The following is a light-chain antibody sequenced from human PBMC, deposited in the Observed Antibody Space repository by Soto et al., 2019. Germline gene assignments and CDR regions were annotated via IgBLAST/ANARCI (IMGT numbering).Light chain of an antibody. CDR3: QQYDTWPLT. Sequence: RVMTQSRSTLSVSPGGRITIPCRARQSVGSNLAWYQQTPGQAPRLVIYDASTRATVIPARFSGSGYGTEVNLTISSLQSEDFAVYYCQQYDTWPLTFGGGTKVDIK. J-gene: IGKJ4*01. CDR1: QSVGSN. V-gene: IGKV3-15*01. CDR2: DAS.